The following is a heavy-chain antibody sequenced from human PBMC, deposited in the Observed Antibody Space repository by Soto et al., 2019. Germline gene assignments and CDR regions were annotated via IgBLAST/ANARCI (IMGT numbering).Heavy chain of an antibody. CDR3: AKEAPYDGRDYYGMDV. CDR2: ISYDGSNK. D-gene: IGHD5-12*01. CDR1: GFTFSSYG. J-gene: IGHJ6*02. Sequence: QVQLVESGGGVVQHGRSLRLSCAASGFTFSSYGMHWVRQAPGKRLEWVAVISYDGSNKYYADSVKGRFTISRDNSKNTLYLQMNSLRAEDTAVYYCAKEAPYDGRDYYGMDVWGQGTTVTVSS. V-gene: IGHV3-30*18.